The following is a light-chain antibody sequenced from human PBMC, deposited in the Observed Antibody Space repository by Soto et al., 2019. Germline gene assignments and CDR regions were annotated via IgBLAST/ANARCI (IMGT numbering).Light chain of an antibody. J-gene: IGKJ1*01. Sequence: EIVMTQSPATLSVSPGERATLSCRASQSVSSNLAWYQQKPGQAPRLLIYGASTRATGIPARFSGSGSGTEFTLTISSLQSEEFAVYYCQQYNNCVTFRQGTKV. CDR2: GAS. CDR1: QSVSSN. CDR3: QQYNNCVT. V-gene: IGKV3-15*01.